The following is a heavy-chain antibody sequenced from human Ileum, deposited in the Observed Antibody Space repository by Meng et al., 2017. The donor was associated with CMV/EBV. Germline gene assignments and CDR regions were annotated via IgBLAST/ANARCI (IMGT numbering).Heavy chain of an antibody. V-gene: IGHV4-34*01. CDR3: ARRVGSGKYYFDY. J-gene: IGHJ4*02. D-gene: IGHD3-10*01. CDR1: GGSLTYYY. CDR2: INYSEST. Sequence: AVSGGSLTYYYCSWIRQPPGKGLEWIGEINYSESTNYNPSLKSRVTISVDMSKNQCSLKLRSATAADSGVYYCARRVGSGKYYFDYWSQGTLVTVSS.